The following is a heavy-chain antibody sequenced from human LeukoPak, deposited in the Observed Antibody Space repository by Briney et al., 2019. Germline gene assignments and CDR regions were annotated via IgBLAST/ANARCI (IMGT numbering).Heavy chain of an antibody. Sequence: ASVKVSCKASGGTFSSYAISWVRQAPGQGLEWMGRIIPILGIANYAQKFQGRVTITADKSTSTAYMELSSLRSEDTAVYYCARGTVGSNSFDYWGQGTLVTVSS. V-gene: IGHV1-69*04. D-gene: IGHD4-11*01. CDR1: GGTFSSYA. CDR3: ARGTVGSNSFDY. J-gene: IGHJ4*02. CDR2: IIPILGIA.